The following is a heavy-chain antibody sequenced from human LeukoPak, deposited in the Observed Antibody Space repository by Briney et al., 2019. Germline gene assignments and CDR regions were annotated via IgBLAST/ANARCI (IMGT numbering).Heavy chain of an antibody. D-gene: IGHD3-22*01. CDR3: ARALSNYDSSGLTY. J-gene: IGHJ4*02. V-gene: IGHV3-33*01. CDR2: IWYDGSNK. CDR1: GFTFSSYG. Sequence: GRSLRLSCAASGFTFSSYGMHWVRQAPGKGLEWVALIWYDGSNKYYADSVKGRFTISRDNSKNTLYLQMNSLRAEDTAVYYCARALSNYDSSGLTYWGQGTLVTVSS.